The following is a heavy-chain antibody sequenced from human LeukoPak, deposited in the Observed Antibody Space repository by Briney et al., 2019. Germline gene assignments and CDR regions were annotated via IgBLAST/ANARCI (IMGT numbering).Heavy chain of an antibody. CDR3: AREAGSLAVAGHYYYYGMDV. CDR1: GGSISSYY. Sequence: SETLSLTCTVSGGSISSYYWSWIRQPAGKGLEWIGRIYTSGSTNYSPSLKSRVTMSVDTSKNQFSLKLSSVTAADTAVYYCAREAGSLAVAGHYYYYGMDVWGQGTTVTVSS. V-gene: IGHV4-4*07. CDR2: IYTSGST. J-gene: IGHJ6*02. D-gene: IGHD6-19*01.